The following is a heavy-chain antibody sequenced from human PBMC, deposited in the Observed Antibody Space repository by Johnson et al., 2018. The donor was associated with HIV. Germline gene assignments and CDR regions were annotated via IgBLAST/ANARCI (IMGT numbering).Heavy chain of an antibody. Sequence: VQLVESGGGLVQPGGALRLSCAASGFTFSSYWMHWVRQAPGKGLVWVSAISGSGGSTYYADSVKGRFTISRDNSKNTLYLQMNSLRAEDTAVYYCAKDWAYSSSWYDEGLAFDIWGQGTMVTVSS. V-gene: IGHV3-23*04. CDR3: AKDWAYSSSWYDEGLAFDI. J-gene: IGHJ3*02. CDR1: GFTFSSYW. D-gene: IGHD6-13*01. CDR2: ISGSGGST.